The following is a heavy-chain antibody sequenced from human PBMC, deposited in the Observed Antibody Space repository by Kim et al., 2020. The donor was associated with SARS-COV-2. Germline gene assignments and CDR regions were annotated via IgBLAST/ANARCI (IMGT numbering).Heavy chain of an antibody. D-gene: IGHD3-10*01. J-gene: IGHJ6*02. Sequence: ASLKVSCKASGYTFTSYGISWVRQAPGQGLEWMGWISAYNGNTNYAQKLQGRVTMTTDTSTSTAYMELRSLRSDDTAVYYCARGSYYYGSGSFYYYYGMDVWGQGTTVTVSS. CDR2: ISAYNGNT. V-gene: IGHV1-18*01. CDR3: ARGSYYYGSGSFYYYYGMDV. CDR1: GYTFTSYG.